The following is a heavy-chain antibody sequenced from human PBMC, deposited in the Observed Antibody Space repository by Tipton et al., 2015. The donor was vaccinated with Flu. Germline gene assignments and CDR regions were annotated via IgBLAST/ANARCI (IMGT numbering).Heavy chain of an antibody. CDR3: ARGVLTGYHHYFDY. D-gene: IGHD3-9*01. CDR2: IYYSGST. Sequence: TLSLTCTVSGDSISNYYWGWIRQPPGKGLEWIGSIYYSGSTYYNPSLKSRVTISVDTSKNQFSLKLSSVTAADTAVYYCARGVLTGYHHYFDYWGQGTLVTVSS. J-gene: IGHJ4*02. CDR1: GDSISNYY. V-gene: IGHV4-39*07.